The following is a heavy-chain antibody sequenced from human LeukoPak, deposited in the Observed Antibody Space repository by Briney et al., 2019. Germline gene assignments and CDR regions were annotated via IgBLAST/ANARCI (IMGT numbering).Heavy chain of an antibody. D-gene: IGHD1-14*01. Sequence: GGSLRLSCAASGFTFSDYAMSWVRQAPGKGLEWVSTISGDGSGTYYTDSVKGRFTISRDNSKNTLWLQINSLRAEDTAVYYCANKVTGPYYFDCWGQGTLVTVSS. CDR2: ISGDGSGT. CDR1: GFTFSDYA. V-gene: IGHV3-23*01. CDR3: ANKVTGPYYFDC. J-gene: IGHJ4*02.